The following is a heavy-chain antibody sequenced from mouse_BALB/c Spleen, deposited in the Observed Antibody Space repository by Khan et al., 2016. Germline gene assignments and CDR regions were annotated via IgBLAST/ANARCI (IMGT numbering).Heavy chain of an antibody. D-gene: IGHD2-4*01. CDR3: SRGVYDYEFAY. CDR1: GFNIKDTY. Sequence: VQLQQSGAELVKPGASVKLSCTVSGFNIKDTYMHWVNQRPEQGLGGIGRIDPANGNTKYDPKFQDKATITADTSSNTAYLQLSSLTSEDTAVYYCSRGVYDYEFAYWGQGTLVTVSA. CDR2: IDPANGNT. J-gene: IGHJ3*01. V-gene: IGHV14-3*02.